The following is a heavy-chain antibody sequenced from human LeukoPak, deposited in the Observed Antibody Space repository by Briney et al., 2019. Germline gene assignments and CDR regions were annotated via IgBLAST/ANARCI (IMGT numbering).Heavy chain of an antibody. D-gene: IGHD3-3*01. CDR3: AKDLFGIRTPGAFDI. Sequence: PGGSLRLSCAASGFTFSSYAMSWVRQAPGRGLEWVSAISGSGGSTYYADSVKGRFTISRDNSKNTLYLQMNSLRAEDTAVYYCAKDLFGIRTPGAFDIWGQGTMVTVSS. J-gene: IGHJ3*02. CDR1: GFTFSSYA. V-gene: IGHV3-23*01. CDR2: ISGSGGST.